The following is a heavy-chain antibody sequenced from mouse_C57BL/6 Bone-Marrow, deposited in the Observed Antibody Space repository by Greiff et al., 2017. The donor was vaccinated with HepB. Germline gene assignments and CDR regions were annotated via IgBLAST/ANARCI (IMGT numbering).Heavy chain of an antibody. CDR3: ARWDYGSRAY. V-gene: IGHV1-82*01. Sequence: VKLQQSGPELVKPGASVKISCKASGYAFSSSWMNWVKQRPGKGLEWIGRIYPGDGDTNYNGKFKGKATLTADKSSSTAYMQLSSLTSEDSAVYFCARWDYGSRAYWGQGTLVTVSA. J-gene: IGHJ3*01. CDR2: IYPGDGDT. CDR1: GYAFSSSW. D-gene: IGHD1-1*01.